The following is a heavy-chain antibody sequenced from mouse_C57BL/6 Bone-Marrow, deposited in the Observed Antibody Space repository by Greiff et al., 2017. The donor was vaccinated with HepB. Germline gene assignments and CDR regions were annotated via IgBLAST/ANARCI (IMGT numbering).Heavy chain of an antibody. CDR3: ARDYYGSSPWFAY. Sequence: VQWVESDAELVKPGASVKISCKVSGYTFTDHTIHWMKQRPEQGLEWIGYIYPRDGSTKYNEKFKGKATLTADKSSSTAYMQLNSLTSEDSAVYFCARDYYGSSPWFAYWGQGTLVTVSA. D-gene: IGHD1-1*01. V-gene: IGHV1-78*01. J-gene: IGHJ3*01. CDR1: GYTFTDHT. CDR2: IYPRDGST.